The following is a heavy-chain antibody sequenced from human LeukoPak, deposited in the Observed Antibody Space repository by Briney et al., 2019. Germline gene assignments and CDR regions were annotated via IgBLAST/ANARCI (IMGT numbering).Heavy chain of an antibody. V-gene: IGHV4-59*12. CDR3: ARTHLTIFGVVIPYYFDY. CDR2: IHDSGST. CDR1: VDSISSYY. D-gene: IGHD3-3*01. Sequence: SETLSLTCSVSVDSISSYYGSWFRQPPGKELEWMGYIHDSGSTNSNPSLKSRVTISIDTSKNQFSLKLSSVTAADTAVYYCARTHLTIFGVVIPYYFDYWGQGTLVTVSS. J-gene: IGHJ4*02.